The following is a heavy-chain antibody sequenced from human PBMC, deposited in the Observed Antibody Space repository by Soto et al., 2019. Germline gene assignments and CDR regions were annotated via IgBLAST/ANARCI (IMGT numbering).Heavy chain of an antibody. CDR3: ARGRYGYY. J-gene: IGHJ4*02. CDR1: GYTFTTYG. CDR2: ISAHNGNT. V-gene: IGHV1-18*01. D-gene: IGHD1-1*01. Sequence: QGHLVQSGAEVKKPGASVKVSCKGSGYTFTTYGITWVRQAPGQGLEWMGWISAHNGNTNYAQKLQGRVTVTRDTSTSTAYMELRSLRSDDTAVYYCARGRYGYYWGQGALVTVSS.